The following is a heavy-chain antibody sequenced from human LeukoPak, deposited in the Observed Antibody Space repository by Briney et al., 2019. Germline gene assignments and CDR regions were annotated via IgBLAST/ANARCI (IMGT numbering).Heavy chain of an antibody. CDR2: IYYSGST. CDR1: GGSISSSSYY. D-gene: IGHD6-6*01. Sequence: PSETLSLTCTVSGGSISSSSYYWGWIRQPPGKGLEWIGIIYYSGSTYYNPSLKSRVTMSVDTSKNQFSLKLSSVTAADAAVYYCARDTYGEYSSSEAIDYWGQGTLVTVSS. V-gene: IGHV4-39*07. CDR3: ARDTYGEYSSSEAIDY. J-gene: IGHJ4*02.